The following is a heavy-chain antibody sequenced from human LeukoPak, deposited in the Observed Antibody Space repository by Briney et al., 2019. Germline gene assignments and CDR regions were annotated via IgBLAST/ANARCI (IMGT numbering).Heavy chain of an antibody. J-gene: IGHJ4*02. V-gene: IGHV4-34*01. CDR2: INHSGST. CDR3: ASCGLSMGARRERSIDY. D-gene: IGHD3-16*02. CDR1: GGSFSGYY. Sequence: SETLSLTCAAYGGSFSGYYWSWIRQPPGKGLEWIGEINHSGSTNYNPSPKSRLTISVNTSKNQFPLKQISVTTADTAVYYCASCGLSMGARRERSIDYWGQGTLVTVSS.